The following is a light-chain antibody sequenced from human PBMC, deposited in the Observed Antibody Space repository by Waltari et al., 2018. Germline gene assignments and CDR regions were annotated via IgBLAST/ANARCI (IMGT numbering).Light chain of an antibody. CDR2: DVS. CDR1: ARDVGCYGY. Sequence: QSALTQPPSASGSPGQSVTISCTGTARDVGCYGYGSWCQQHPGKAPKHIIFDVSKRPSGVPDRFSGSKSGNTASLTVSGLQAEDEADYYCSSYAGSNNYVFGTGTKVTVL. V-gene: IGLV2-8*01. CDR3: SSYAGSNNYV. J-gene: IGLJ1*01.